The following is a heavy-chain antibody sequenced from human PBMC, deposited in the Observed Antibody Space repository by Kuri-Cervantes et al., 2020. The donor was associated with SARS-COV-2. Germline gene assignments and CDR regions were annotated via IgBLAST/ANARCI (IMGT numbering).Heavy chain of an antibody. Sequence: SETLSLTCTVSGGSISSSSYYWGWIRQPPGKGLEWIGSIYYSGSTYYNPSLKSRVTISVDTSKNQFSLKLSSVTAADTAVYYCASEQPSRSCSSTSCYTWGQGTLVTVSS. J-gene: IGHJ5*02. D-gene: IGHD2-2*02. CDR2: IYYSGST. V-gene: IGHV4-39*07. CDR1: GGSISSSSYY. CDR3: ASEQPSRSCSSTSCYT.